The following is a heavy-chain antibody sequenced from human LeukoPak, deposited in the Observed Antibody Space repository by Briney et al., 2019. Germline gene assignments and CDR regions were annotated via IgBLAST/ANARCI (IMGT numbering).Heavy chain of an antibody. Sequence: GGSLRLSCAASGFTFSTYAMSWVRQAPGKGLEWVSAISDSGGTTYYADSVKGRFTISRDNSKNTLYLQMNGLRAEDTAVYYCAKDRHDSGYDGGCIFDYWGQGTLVTVSS. CDR3: AKDRHDSGYDGGCIFDY. J-gene: IGHJ4*02. CDR2: ISDSGGTT. D-gene: IGHD5-12*01. CDR1: GFTFSTYA. V-gene: IGHV3-23*01.